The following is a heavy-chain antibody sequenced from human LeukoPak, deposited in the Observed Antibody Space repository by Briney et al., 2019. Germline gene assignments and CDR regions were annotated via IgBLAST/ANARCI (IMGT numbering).Heavy chain of an antibody. CDR3: AKDKSGSTAYYFDY. Sequence: GGSLRLSCAASGFIFSTYAMTWVRQAPGKGLEWVSAIGGGGDTYYAGSVKGRFTISRDNSKNTLYLQMNGLRAEDTAVYYCAKDKSGSTAYYFDYWGQGTLVTVSS. CDR1: GFIFSTYA. CDR2: IGGGGDT. D-gene: IGHD3-10*01. V-gene: IGHV3-23*01. J-gene: IGHJ4*02.